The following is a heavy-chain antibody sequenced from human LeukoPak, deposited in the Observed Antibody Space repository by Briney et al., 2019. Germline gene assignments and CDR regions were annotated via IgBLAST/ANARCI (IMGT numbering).Heavy chain of an antibody. V-gene: IGHV4-59*08. CDR3: ARGKTMIIGPYFFDY. J-gene: IGHJ4*02. D-gene: IGHD3-22*01. Sequence: SETLSLTCTVSGGSISSYYWSWIRQPPGKGLEWIGYIYYSGSTNYNPSLKSRVTISVDTSKNQFSLKLSSVTAADTAVYYCARGKTMIIGPYFFDYWGQGTLVTVS. CDR1: GGSISSYY. CDR2: IYYSGST.